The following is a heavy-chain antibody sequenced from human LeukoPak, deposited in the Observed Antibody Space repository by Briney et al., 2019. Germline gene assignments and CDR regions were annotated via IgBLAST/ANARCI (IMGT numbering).Heavy chain of an antibody. D-gene: IGHD1-14*01. J-gene: IGHJ6*03. CDR2: ISSSGSTI. CDR3: AKTTPWDSITAQDYYYYMDV. CDR1: GFTFSSYE. V-gene: IGHV3-48*03. Sequence: GGSLRLSCAASGFTFSSYEMNWVRQAPGKGLEWVSYISSSGSTIYYADSVKGRFTISRDNAKNSLYLQMNSLRAEDTAVYYCAKTTPWDSITAQDYYYYMDVWGKGTTVTISS.